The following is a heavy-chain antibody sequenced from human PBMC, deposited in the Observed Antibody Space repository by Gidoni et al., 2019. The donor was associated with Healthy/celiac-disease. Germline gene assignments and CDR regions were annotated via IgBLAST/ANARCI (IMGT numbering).Heavy chain of an antibody. V-gene: IGHV3-53*01. CDR2: LYSGGST. CDR1: GFTGSSNY. D-gene: IGHD3-10*01. J-gene: IGHJ4*02. Sequence: EVQLVESGGGLIQPGGSLRHSCAASGFTGSSNYMSWVRQAPGKVLEWVSVLYSGGSTYYADSVKGRFTISRDNSKNTLYLQMTSLRAEDTAVYYCARARITMVRGVIITFTYFDYWGQGTLVTVSS. CDR3: ARARITMVRGVIITFTYFDY.